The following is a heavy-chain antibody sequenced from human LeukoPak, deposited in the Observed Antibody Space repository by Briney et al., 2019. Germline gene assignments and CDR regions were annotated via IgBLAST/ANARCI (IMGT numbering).Heavy chain of an antibody. Sequence: SETLSLTCTVSGGSISSGGYYWSWIRQHPGKGLEWIGEINHSGSTNYNPSLKSRVTISVDTSKNQFSLKLNSVTAADTAVYYCARGLCRSSHYDFWSGYSCPNWFDPWGHGTLVTVSS. D-gene: IGHD3-3*01. CDR2: INHSGST. V-gene: IGHV4-61*08. CDR1: GGSISSGGYY. CDR3: ARGLCRSSHYDFWSGYSCPNWFDP. J-gene: IGHJ5*02.